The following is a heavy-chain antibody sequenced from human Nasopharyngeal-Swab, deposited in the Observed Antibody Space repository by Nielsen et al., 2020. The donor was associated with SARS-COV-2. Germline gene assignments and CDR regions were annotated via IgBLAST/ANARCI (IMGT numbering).Heavy chain of an antibody. J-gene: IGHJ6*02. CDR2: ISGSGGST. CDR3: ARDEGARVLWFGELSTYYYYGMDV. V-gene: IGHV3-23*01. Sequence: WIRQLPGKGLEWVSAISGSGGSTYYADSVKGRFTISRDNSKNTLYLQMNGLRAEDTAVYYCARDEGARVLWFGELSTYYYYGMDVWGQGTTVTVSS. D-gene: IGHD3-10*01.